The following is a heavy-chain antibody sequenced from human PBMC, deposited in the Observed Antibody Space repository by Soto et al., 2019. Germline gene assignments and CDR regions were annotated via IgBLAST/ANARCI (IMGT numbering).Heavy chain of an antibody. V-gene: IGHV3-30*18. CDR3: AKLSSGGVGASLGY. Sequence: GGSLRLSCAASGFTFSSYGMHWVRQAPGKGLEWVAVISYDGSNKYYADSVKGRFTISRDNSKNTLYLQMNSLRAEDTAVYYCAKLSSGGVGASLGYWGQGTLVTVSS. J-gene: IGHJ4*02. D-gene: IGHD3-3*01. CDR2: ISYDGSNK. CDR1: GFTFSSYG.